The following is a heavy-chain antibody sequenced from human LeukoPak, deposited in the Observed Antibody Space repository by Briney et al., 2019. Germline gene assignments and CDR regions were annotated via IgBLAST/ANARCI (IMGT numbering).Heavy chain of an antibody. J-gene: IGHJ4*02. Sequence: GRSLRLSCAASGFTFSSYAMSWVRQAPGKGLEWVSAISGSGGSTYYADSVKGRFTISRDNSKNTLYLQMNSLRAEDTAVYYCAKARDILTGYLGENFDYWGQGTLVTVSS. CDR2: ISGSGGST. V-gene: IGHV3-23*01. D-gene: IGHD3-9*01. CDR3: AKARDILTGYLGENFDY. CDR1: GFTFSSYA.